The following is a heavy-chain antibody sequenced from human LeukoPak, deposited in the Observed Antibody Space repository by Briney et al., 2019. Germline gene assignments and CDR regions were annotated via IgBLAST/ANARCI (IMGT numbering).Heavy chain of an antibody. CDR1: GFTFSSYW. CDR2: IKKDGSEK. V-gene: IGHV3-7*01. D-gene: IGHD6-19*01. J-gene: IGHJ3*02. CDR3: ARDSSGWYENAFDI. Sequence: GGSLRLSCAASGFTFSSYWMSWVRQAPGKGVEWVANIKKDGSEKYYVDSVKGRFTISRDNAKNSLYLQMNSLRAEDTAVYYCARDSSGWYENAFDIWGQGTMVTVSS.